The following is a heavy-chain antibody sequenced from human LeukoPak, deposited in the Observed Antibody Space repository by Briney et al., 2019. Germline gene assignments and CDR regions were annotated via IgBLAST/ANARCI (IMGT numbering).Heavy chain of an antibody. CDR3: ATGGAAAHLFDY. J-gene: IGHJ4*02. CDR2: LDPEDGET. CDR1: GYTLTELS. Sequence: ASVKVSCKVSGYTLTELSMHWVRQAPGKGLEWMGGLDPEDGETIYAQKFQGRVTMTEDTSTDTAYMELSSLRSEDTAVYYCATGGAAAHLFDYWGQGTLVTVSS. D-gene: IGHD6-13*01. V-gene: IGHV1-24*01.